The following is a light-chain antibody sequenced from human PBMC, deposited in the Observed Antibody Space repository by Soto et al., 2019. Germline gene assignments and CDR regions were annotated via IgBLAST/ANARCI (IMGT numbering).Light chain of an antibody. J-gene: IGLJ3*02. CDR2: YDS. V-gene: IGLV3-21*01. Sequence: SYELTQPPSVSVAPGKTASVACGGSNIGSKSGHGYQKKSGQAPVLVMYYDSDRPSGIPERFSGSNSGNTATLTISRVDAGDEADYYCQVWDISSGHVVFGGGTKLTVL. CDR1: NIGSKS. CDR3: QVWDISSGHVV.